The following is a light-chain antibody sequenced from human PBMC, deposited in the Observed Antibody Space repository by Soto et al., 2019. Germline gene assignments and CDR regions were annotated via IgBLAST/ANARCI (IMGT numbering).Light chain of an antibody. J-gene: IGLJ1*01. CDR2: EVS. Sequence: QSALTQPASVSGSPGQSITISCTGTSSDVGGYNYVSWYQQHPGKAPKLMIYEVSNRPSGVSNRFSGSKSGNTASLTISGLQAEDKADYYCSSYTSSSTLVFASGTKLTVL. CDR3: SSYTSSSTLV. V-gene: IGLV2-14*01. CDR1: SSDVGGYNY.